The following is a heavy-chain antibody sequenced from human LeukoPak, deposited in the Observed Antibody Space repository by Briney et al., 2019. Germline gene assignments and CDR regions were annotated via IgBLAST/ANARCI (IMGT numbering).Heavy chain of an antibody. V-gene: IGHV1-69*05. J-gene: IGHJ6*03. D-gene: IGHD6-13*01. Sequence: SVKVSCKASGGTFSSYAISWVRQAPGQGLEWMGGIIPIFGTANYAQKFQGRVTITTDESTSTAYMELSSLRSEDTAVYYCASSIAAAPTCYYYYMDVWGKGTTVTVSS. CDR1: GGTFSSYA. CDR2: IIPIFGTA. CDR3: ASSIAAAPTCYYYYMDV.